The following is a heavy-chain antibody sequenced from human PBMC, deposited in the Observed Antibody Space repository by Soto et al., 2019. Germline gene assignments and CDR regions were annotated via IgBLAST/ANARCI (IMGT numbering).Heavy chain of an antibody. CDR3: ARHDSNGDFAF. V-gene: IGHV5-10-1*01. Sequence: PGESLKISCEASGYMFPIYHISWVRQMPGKGLEWVGKIDPTDSRTMYRPSSRARITISVDKSINTAYLEWGRLKASDTAMYYRARHDSNGDFAFWGQGTQVTVSS. J-gene: IGHJ4*02. CDR1: GYMFPIYH. D-gene: IGHD2-8*01. CDR2: IDPTDSRT.